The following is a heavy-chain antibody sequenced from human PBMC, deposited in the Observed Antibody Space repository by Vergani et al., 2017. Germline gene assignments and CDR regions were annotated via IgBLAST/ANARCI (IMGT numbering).Heavy chain of an antibody. CDR2: IYYSGST. CDR1: GGSLSSYY. Sequence: QVQLQESGPGLVKPSQTLSLTCTVSGGSLSSYYWSWVRQPPGKGLEWIGYIYYSGSTNYNPSLKSRVTISVDTSKNQFSLKLSSVTAADTAVYYCARGYYYYYYGMDVWGQGTTVTVSS. J-gene: IGHJ6*02. CDR3: ARGYYYYYYGMDV. V-gene: IGHV4-59*01.